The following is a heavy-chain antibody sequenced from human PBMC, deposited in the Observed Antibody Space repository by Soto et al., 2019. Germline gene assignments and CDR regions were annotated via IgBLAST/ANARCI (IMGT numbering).Heavy chain of an antibody. CDR1: GGTFSSYA. D-gene: IGHD6-19*01. J-gene: IGHJ4*02. Sequence: SVKVSCKASGGTFSSYAISWVRQAPGQGLEWMGGIIPIFGTANYAQKFQGRVTITADESTSTAYMELSSLRSEDTAVYYCASAVAGEYYFDYWGQGTLVTVSS. CDR2: IIPIFGTA. V-gene: IGHV1-69*13. CDR3: ASAVAGEYYFDY.